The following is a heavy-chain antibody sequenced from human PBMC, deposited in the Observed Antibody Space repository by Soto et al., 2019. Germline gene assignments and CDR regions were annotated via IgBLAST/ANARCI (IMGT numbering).Heavy chain of an antibody. D-gene: IGHD3-10*02. J-gene: IGHJ6*02. CDR2: IRSKAYGGTT. CDR3: TRDHGHYVYYYYGMDV. Sequence: GGSLRLSCTASGFTFGDYAMSWVRQAPGKGLEWVGFIRSKAYGGTTEYAASVKGRFTISRDDSKSIAYLQMNSLKTEDTAVYYCTRDHGHYVYYYYGMDVWGQGTTVTVSS. V-gene: IGHV3-49*04. CDR1: GFTFGDYA.